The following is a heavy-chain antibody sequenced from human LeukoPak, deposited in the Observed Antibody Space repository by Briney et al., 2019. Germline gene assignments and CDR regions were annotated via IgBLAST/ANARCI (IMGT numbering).Heavy chain of an antibody. J-gene: IGHJ5*02. CDR2: INSDENST. Sequence: GGSLRLSCAASGFTFSRYWMHWVRQAPGKGLVWVSRINSDENSTSYADSVKGRFTISRDNAKNTLYLQMNSLRAEDTAVYYCARGGMAGYAADWFDPWGQGTLVTVSS. CDR3: ARGGMAGYAADWFDP. V-gene: IGHV3-74*01. D-gene: IGHD6-19*01. CDR1: GFTFSRYW.